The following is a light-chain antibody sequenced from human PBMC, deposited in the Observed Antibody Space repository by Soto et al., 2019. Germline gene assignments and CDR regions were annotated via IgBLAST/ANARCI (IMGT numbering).Light chain of an antibody. CDR1: QSVSVN. V-gene: IGKV3-20*01. CDR2: GAR. CDR3: QQYGTSPWT. J-gene: IGKJ1*01. Sequence: EIVMTQSPGTLSVSPGERATLSCRASQSVSVNLAWYQQKPGQAPRLLIYGARTRATGVPDRFSASGSGTDFSLTISRLEPEDFAVYYCQQYGTSPWTFGQGTKVDIK.